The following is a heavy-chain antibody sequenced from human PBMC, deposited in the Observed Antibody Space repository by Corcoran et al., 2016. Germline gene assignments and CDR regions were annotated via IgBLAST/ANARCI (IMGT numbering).Heavy chain of an antibody. CDR2: ISDNGNT. J-gene: IGHJ6*02. V-gene: IGHV1-18*01. Sequence: QVQLVQSGAEVKKPGASVRVSCKAFGYTFISSGISWVRQAPGQGLEWMGWISDNGNTNYAQKCRGRVTMTTDTSTNTASMELRSLRSDDTAVYYCARHAAREEQEDGYYFYYGMDVWGQGTTATVSS. CDR3: ARHAAREEQEDGYYFYYGMDV. CDR1: GYTFISSG.